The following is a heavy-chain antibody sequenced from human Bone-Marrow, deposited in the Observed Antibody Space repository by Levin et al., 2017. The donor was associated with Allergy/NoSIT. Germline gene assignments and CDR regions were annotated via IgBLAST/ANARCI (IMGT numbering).Heavy chain of an antibody. D-gene: IGHD1-1*01. CDR1: GFTFNNYA. Sequence: QTGGSLRLSCVASGFTFNNYAFHWVRQAPGKGLEWVALISYDGNNKNYADSVKGRFAISRGNSRNTLYLQMNSLRADDSAVYFCARVHDRAQSYAFDLWGHGTMVTVSS. CDR2: ISYDGNNK. V-gene: IGHV3-30*09. CDR3: ARVHDRAQSYAFDL. J-gene: IGHJ3*01.